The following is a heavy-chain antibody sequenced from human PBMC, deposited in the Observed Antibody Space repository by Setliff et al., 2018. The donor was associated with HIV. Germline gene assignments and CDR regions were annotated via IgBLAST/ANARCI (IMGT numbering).Heavy chain of an antibody. V-gene: IGHV1-46*03. CDR3: ARVRGVADAFDI. CDR2: INPSGGST. Sequence: ASVKVSCKASGYTFTSYYMHWVRQAPGQGLEWMRIINPSGGSTSYAQKFQGRVTMTRDTSTSTVYMELSSLRSEDTAVYYCARVRGVADAFDIWGQGTMVTVSS. CDR1: GYTFTSYY. D-gene: IGHD3-10*01. J-gene: IGHJ3*02.